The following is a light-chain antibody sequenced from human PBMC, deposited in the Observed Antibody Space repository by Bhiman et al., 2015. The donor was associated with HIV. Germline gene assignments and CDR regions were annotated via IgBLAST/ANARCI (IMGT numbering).Light chain of an antibody. CDR1: SGSIASYY. J-gene: IGLJ2*01. Sequence: NFMLTQPHSVSESPGKTVTISCTRSSGSIASYYVQWYQQRPGSSPTTVMYEDNQRPSGVPDRFSGSIDSSSNSASLTISGLKTEDEADYYCQSYDVNNVVFGGGTKLTVL. V-gene: IGLV6-57*01. CDR2: EDN. CDR3: QSYDVNNVV.